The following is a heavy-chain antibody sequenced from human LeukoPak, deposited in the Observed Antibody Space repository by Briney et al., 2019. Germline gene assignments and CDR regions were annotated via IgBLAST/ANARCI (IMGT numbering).Heavy chain of an antibody. CDR1: GVSVGSGGYY. D-gene: IGHD3-22*01. J-gene: IGHJ3*01. V-gene: IGHV4-61*02. CDR2: IYTSGST. Sequence: SETLSLTCGVSGVSVGSGGYYWSWIRQPAGKGLEWIGRIYTSGSTNYNPSLRSRVTTSVDTSKNQFSLKLSSVTAADTAVYYCARSTYYYETFVNAFDFWGQGTVVTVSS. CDR3: ARSTYYYETFVNAFDF.